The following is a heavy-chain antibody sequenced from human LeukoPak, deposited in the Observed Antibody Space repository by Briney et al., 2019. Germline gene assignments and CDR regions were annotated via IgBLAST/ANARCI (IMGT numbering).Heavy chain of an antibody. CDR2: IKHSGST. V-gene: IGHV4-34*01. J-gene: IGHJ4*02. Sequence: SETLSLTCAVYGGSFSGYYWSWIRQPPGKGLEWIGEIKHSGSTNYNPSLKSRVTISVDTSKNQFSLKLSSVTAADTAVYYCARGFYSIFDYWGQGTLVTVSS. D-gene: IGHD4-4*01. CDR3: ARGFYSIFDY. CDR1: GGSFSGYY.